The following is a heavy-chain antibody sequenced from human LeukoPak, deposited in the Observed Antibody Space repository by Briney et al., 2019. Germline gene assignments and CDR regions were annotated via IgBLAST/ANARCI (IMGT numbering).Heavy chain of an antibody. V-gene: IGHV4-34*01. CDR2: INHSGST. CDR3: ARGQRGYSYGYVH. J-gene: IGHJ4*02. D-gene: IGHD5-18*01. Sequence: SETLSLTCAVYGGSFSGYYWSWIRQPPGKGLGWIGEINHSGSTNYNPSLKSRVTISVDTSKNQFSLKLSSVTAVDTAVYYCARGQRGYSYGYVHWGQGTLVTVSS. CDR1: GGSFSGYY.